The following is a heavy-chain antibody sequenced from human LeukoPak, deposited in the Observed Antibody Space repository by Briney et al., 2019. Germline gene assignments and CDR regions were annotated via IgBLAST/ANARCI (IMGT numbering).Heavy chain of an antibody. CDR2: ISSSGSTI. CDR3: AILSGSNGYYWGFDY. D-gene: IGHD3-22*01. J-gene: IGHJ4*02. Sequence: GGSLRLSCAASGFTFSDYYMSWIRQAPGKGLEWVSYISSSGSTIYYADSVKGRFTISRDNAKNSLYLQMNSLRAEDTAAYYCAILSGSNGYYWGFDYWGQGTLVTVSS. CDR1: GFTFSDYY. V-gene: IGHV3-11*01.